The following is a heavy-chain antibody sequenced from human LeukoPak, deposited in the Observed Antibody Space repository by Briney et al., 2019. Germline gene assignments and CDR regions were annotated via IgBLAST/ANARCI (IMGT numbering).Heavy chain of an antibody. CDR3: ARVFGDYGDAFDI. CDR2: ISTYNRTT. J-gene: IGHJ3*02. V-gene: IGHV1-18*01. D-gene: IGHD4-17*01. Sequence: ASVKVSCKASGYTFTRYGMSWVRQAPGQGLEWMGWISTYNRTTNYAPPLQDRLTMTTDTSTSTAYMELRSLRSDDPAVYYCARVFGDYGDAFDIWGQGTMVTVSS. CDR1: GYTFTRYG.